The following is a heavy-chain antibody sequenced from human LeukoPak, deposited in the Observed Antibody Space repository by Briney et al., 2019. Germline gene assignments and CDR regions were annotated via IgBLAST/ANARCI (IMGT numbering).Heavy chain of an antibody. J-gene: IGHJ3*02. V-gene: IGHV3-66*01. CDR2: IYTST. Sequence: PGGSLRLSCAASGFTVSSNYMSWVRQAPGKGLEWVSLIYTSTYYADSVQGRFTISRDNSKNTLYLQMNSLRAEDTAVYYCARVAGQWPDAFDIWGQGTMVTVSS. CDR1: GFTVSSNY. CDR3: ARVAGQWPDAFDI. D-gene: IGHD6-19*01.